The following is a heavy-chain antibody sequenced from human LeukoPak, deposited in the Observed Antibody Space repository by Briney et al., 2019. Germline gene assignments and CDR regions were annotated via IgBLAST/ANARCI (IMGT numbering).Heavy chain of an antibody. CDR1: GGSITSYY. CDR3: TRDPGRGANWFDP. J-gene: IGHJ5*02. Sequence: SETLSLTCSVSGGSITSYYWSWIRQPAGKGLEWIGRIYSSGTTNYNPSLKSRVAMSVDTSKNRFSLKLTSVTAADTAMYYCTRDPGRGANWFDPWGQGTLVTVSS. CDR2: IYSSGTT. V-gene: IGHV4-4*07.